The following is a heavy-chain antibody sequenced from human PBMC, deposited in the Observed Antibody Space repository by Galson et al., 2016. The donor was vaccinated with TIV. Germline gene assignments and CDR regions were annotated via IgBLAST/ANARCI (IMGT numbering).Heavy chain of an antibody. J-gene: IGHJ4*02. CDR3: ARQNDYLYYFDY. CDR2: IYTNGRT. V-gene: IGHV3-53*05. Sequence: VRQAPGKGLEWISVIYTNGRTFYADSVKGRFTISRDNSKNTLYLQMNSLRPEDTALYYCARQNDYLYYFDYWGQGTLVTVSS. D-gene: IGHD4/OR15-4a*01.